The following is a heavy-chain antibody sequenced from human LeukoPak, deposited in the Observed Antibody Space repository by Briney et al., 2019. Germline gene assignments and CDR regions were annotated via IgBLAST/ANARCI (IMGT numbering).Heavy chain of an antibody. J-gene: IGHJ4*02. Sequence: GGSLRLSCAASGFTFSSYGIHWVRQAPGKGLEWVAFIQFDGSTKYNTDSVKGRFAISRDNSKNTVSLQMSNLRAVDTAIYYCAKDRGYFGSGSPFDYWGQGTLVTVSS. CDR2: IQFDGSTK. CDR1: GFTFSSYG. V-gene: IGHV3-30*02. D-gene: IGHD3-10*01. CDR3: AKDRGYFGSGSPFDY.